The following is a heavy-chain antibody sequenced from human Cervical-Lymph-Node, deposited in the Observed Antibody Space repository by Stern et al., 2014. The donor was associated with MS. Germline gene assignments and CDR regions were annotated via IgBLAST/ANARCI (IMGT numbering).Heavy chain of an antibody. Sequence: QVQLVQSGADVKKPGASVKVSCKASGYTFTSYAMHWVRQAPGQRLEWMGWIHVGNGNTKYSEKFQGRVTITRDTSARTAYMELYSLRSEDTAVYYCARDPQEGWYTANSYGMDLWGQGTTVTVSS. CDR1: GYTFTSYA. D-gene: IGHD6-19*01. V-gene: IGHV1-3*01. CDR3: ARDPQEGWYTANSYGMDL. J-gene: IGHJ6*02. CDR2: IHVGNGNT.